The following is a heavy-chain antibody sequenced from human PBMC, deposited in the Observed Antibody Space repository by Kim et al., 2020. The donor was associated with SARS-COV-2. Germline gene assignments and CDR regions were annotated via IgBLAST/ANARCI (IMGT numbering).Heavy chain of an antibody. V-gene: IGHV3-74*03. D-gene: IGHD3-10*01. CDR3: AKEVPGRGNWYLDL. Sequence: GGSLRLSCAASGFTFSSEWMHWVRQVPGKGLVWVSRIDKDGPATTYADSVKGRFTISRDNARNTLYLEMNSLTDEDTAVYYCAKEVPGRGNWYLDLWGRG. J-gene: IGHJ2*01. CDR2: IDKDGPAT. CDR1: GFTFSSEW.